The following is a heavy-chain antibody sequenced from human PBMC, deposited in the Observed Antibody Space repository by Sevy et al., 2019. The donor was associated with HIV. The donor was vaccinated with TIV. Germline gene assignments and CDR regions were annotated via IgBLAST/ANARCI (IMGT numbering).Heavy chain of an antibody. V-gene: IGHV4-59*01. CDR1: GGSISSYY. J-gene: IGHJ4*02. CDR3: YMTTADESCY. D-gene: IGHD4-17*01. Sequence: SETLSLTCTVSGGSISSYYWSWIRQPPGKGLEWIGYIYYSGSTNYNPSLKSRVTISVDTSKNQFSLKLSSVTAADTAVYYWYMTTADESCYWGQGTLVTVSS. CDR2: IYYSGST.